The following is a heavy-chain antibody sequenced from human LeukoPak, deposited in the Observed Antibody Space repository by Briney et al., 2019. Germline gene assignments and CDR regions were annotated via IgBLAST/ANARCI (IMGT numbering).Heavy chain of an antibody. CDR2: IYHSGST. V-gene: IGHV4-30-2*01. J-gene: IGHJ6*02. CDR1: GGSISSGGYS. CDR3: ARDRGYSGMYSYGMDV. D-gene: IGHD5-12*01. Sequence: SQTLSLTCAVPGGSISSGGYSWSWIRQPPGKGLEWIGYIYHSGSTYYNPSLKSRVTISVDRSKNQFSLKLSSVTAADTAVYYCARDRGYSGMYSYGMDVWGQGTTVTVSS.